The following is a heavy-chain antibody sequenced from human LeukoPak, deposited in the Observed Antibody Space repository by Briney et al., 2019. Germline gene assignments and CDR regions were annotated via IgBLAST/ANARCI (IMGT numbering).Heavy chain of an antibody. CDR3: ARGTLFGEYYFDY. V-gene: IGHV3-21*01. CDR1: GFTFSSYS. D-gene: IGHD3-3*01. J-gene: IGHJ4*02. Sequence: GGSLRLSCAASGFTFSSYSMNWVRQAPGKGLEWVSSISSSSSYIYYADSVKGRFTISRDNAKNSLYLQMNSLRAEDTAVYYCARGTLFGEYYFDYWGQGTLVTVSS. CDR2: ISSSSSYI.